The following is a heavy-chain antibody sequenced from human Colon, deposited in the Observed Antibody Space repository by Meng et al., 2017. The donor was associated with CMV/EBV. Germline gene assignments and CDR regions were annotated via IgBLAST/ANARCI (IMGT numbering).Heavy chain of an antibody. J-gene: IGHJ4*02. CDR2: IYYSGAT. CDR3: AREIASSGRSDY. V-gene: IGHV4-39*07. CDR1: GGSISSGDHY. Sequence: SETLSLTCTVSGGSISSGDHYWGWIRQPPGKGLEWVGSIYYSGATFYNPSLESRITISVDTSKNQFSLKLYSVTAADTAVYYCAREIASSGRSDYWGQGTLVTVSS. D-gene: IGHD3-10*01.